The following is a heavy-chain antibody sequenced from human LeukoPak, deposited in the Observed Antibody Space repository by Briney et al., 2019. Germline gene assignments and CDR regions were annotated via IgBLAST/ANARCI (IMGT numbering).Heavy chain of an antibody. V-gene: IGHV3-23*01. Sequence: GGSLRLSCAASGFTFSSYAMSWVRQAPGKGLEWVSAISGSGGSTYYADPVKGRFTISRDNSKNTLYLQMNSLRAEDTAVYYCAKEPTYCSSTSCFYFDYWGQGTLVTVSS. CDR3: AKEPTYCSSTSCFYFDY. D-gene: IGHD2-2*01. CDR2: ISGSGGST. J-gene: IGHJ4*02. CDR1: GFTFSSYA.